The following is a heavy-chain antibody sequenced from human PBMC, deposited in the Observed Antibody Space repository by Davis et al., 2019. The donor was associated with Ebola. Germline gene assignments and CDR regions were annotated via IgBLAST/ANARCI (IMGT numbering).Heavy chain of an antibody. CDR3: AKGGWADN. CDR2: ISDSGFT. Sequence: PGGSLRLSCAASGFPFSIHIMTWVRQTPEKGLEWVSAISDSGFTYYADFVQGRFTISRDNFRNMLYLQMNSLGAEDTAVYFCAKGGWADNWGQGTLVTVSS. CDR1: GFPFSIHI. J-gene: IGHJ4*02. V-gene: IGHV3-23*01. D-gene: IGHD6-19*01.